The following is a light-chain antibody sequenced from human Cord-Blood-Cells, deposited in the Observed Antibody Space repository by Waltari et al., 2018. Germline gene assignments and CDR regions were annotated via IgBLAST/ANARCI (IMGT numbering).Light chain of an antibody. CDR1: QSISSW. Sequence: EIQMTQSPTTLSASVGDRVTITCRASQSISSWLAWYQQKPGKAPKLLIYKASSLESGVPSRFSGSGSGTEFTLTISSLQPDDFATYYCQQYNSNSLTFGPGTKVDIK. CDR3: QQYNSNSLT. J-gene: IGKJ3*01. CDR2: KAS. V-gene: IGKV1-5*03.